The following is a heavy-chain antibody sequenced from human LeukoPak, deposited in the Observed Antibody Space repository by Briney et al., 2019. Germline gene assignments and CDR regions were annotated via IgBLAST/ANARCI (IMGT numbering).Heavy chain of an antibody. D-gene: IGHD2-21*01. Sequence: SETLSLTCTVSGGSISGSSYYWGWIRQPPGKGLEWIGTIYYRGNTYYNPSLKSRLTISLDTSKNQFSLELNSVTAADTAVYYCARHRGLDPWGQGTQVTVS. CDR1: GGSISGSSYY. V-gene: IGHV4-39*07. CDR3: ARHRGLDP. J-gene: IGHJ5*02. CDR2: IYYRGNT.